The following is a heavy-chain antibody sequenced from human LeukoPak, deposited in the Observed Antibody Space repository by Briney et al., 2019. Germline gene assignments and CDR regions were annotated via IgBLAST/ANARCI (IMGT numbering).Heavy chain of an antibody. Sequence: GGSLRLSCAASGSTFSDYYMSWIRQAPGKGLEWVSYISSSGSTIYYADSVKGRFTISRDNAKNSLYLQMNSLGAEDTAVYYCARAPADYYGSGSYFVSWGQGTLVTVSS. D-gene: IGHD3-10*01. CDR3: ARAPADYYGSGSYFVS. V-gene: IGHV3-11*01. CDR1: GSTFSDYY. J-gene: IGHJ4*02. CDR2: ISSSGSTI.